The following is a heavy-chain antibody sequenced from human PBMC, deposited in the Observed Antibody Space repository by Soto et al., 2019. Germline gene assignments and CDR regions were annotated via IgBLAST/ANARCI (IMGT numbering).Heavy chain of an antibody. Sequence: GGSLRLSCAASGFTFSSYAMHWVRQAPGKGLEWVAVISYDGSNKYYADSVKGRFTISRDNSKNTLYLQMNSLRAEDTAVYYCARDRVKYSSGWYYFDYWGQGTLVTVS. J-gene: IGHJ4*02. CDR3: ARDRVKYSSGWYYFDY. V-gene: IGHV3-30*04. CDR2: ISYDGSNK. D-gene: IGHD6-19*01. CDR1: GFTFSSYA.